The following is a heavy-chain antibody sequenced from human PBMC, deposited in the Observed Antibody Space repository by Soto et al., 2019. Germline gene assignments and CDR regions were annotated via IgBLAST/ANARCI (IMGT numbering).Heavy chain of an antibody. V-gene: IGHV1-69*12. CDR2: IMPVFPTP. D-gene: IGHD1-1*01. CDR1: GGTFSTSA. CDR3: ARDKDRLQLGGNYYYILDV. J-gene: IGHJ6*02. Sequence: QVQLVQSGAEVKKPGSSVKVSCKASGGTFSTSAISWVRQAPGQGLEWVGGIMPVFPTPDYAQNFQGRVTITADESTTSVYLELTSLRAHDTAVYYCARDKDRLQLGGNYYYILDVWGQGTAITVSS.